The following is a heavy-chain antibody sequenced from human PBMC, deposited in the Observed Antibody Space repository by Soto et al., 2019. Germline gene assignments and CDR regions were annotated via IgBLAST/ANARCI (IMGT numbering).Heavy chain of an antibody. V-gene: IGHV1-69*12. Sequence: QVQLVQSGAEVKKPGSSVKVSCKASGGTFSSYAISWVRQAPGQGLEWMGGIIPIFGTANYAQKFQGRVTITAYESTTRAYMELSSLRSGATSVYYCARDARPDSAAAGWRGDWFDPWGQGTLVTVSS. D-gene: IGHD6-13*01. CDR2: IIPIFGTA. CDR3: ARDARPDSAAAGWRGDWFDP. J-gene: IGHJ5*02. CDR1: GGTFSSYA.